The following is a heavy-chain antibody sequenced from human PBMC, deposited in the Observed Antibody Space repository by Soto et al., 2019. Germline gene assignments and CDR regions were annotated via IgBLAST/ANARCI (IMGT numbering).Heavy chain of an antibody. CDR3: ASGIQLWLRRINNGYSG. Sequence: QVQLVQSGAEVKKPASSVKVSCKAPGGTFSTYAISWVRQAPGQGLEWMGGIIPMFGTANYAQRFQDRVTITAEESTNTVYMELSSLRSGDTAVYFCASGIQLWLRRINNGYSGWGQGTLVTVSS. CDR2: IIPMFGTA. J-gene: IGHJ4*02. V-gene: IGHV1-69*12. CDR1: GGTFSTYA. D-gene: IGHD5-18*01.